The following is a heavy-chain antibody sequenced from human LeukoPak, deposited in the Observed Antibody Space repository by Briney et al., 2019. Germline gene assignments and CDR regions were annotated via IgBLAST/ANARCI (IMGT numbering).Heavy chain of an antibody. CDR3: ARDIWPPGFWSGYYLEPPSYGMDV. CDR1: GYTFTSYD. D-gene: IGHD3-3*01. Sequence: WASVKVSCKASGYTFTSYDINWVRQATGQGLEWMGWMNPNSGNTGYAQKFQGRVTMTRNTSISTAYMELSSLRSEDTAVYYCARDIWPPGFWSGYYLEPPSYGMDVWGQGTMVTVSS. J-gene: IGHJ6*02. V-gene: IGHV1-8*01. CDR2: MNPNSGNT.